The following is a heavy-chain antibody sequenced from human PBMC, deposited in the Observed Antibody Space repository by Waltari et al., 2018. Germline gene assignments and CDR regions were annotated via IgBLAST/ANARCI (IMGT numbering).Heavy chain of an antibody. J-gene: IGHJ4*02. CDR1: GSNFSNSA. D-gene: IGHD6-19*01. CDR2: MSGTGDYT. V-gene: IGHV3-23*01. Sequence: EVQLLESGGDLEQHGGSLRISCVGPGSNFSNSAMNWVRQAPGKGLEWVSTMSGTGDYTYYADSVKGRFTISRDNSKNTVFLHMNNLRVEDTAIYFCAKDQAEWLVLDGYFDSWGQGTPVTVSS. CDR3: AKDQAEWLVLDGYFDS.